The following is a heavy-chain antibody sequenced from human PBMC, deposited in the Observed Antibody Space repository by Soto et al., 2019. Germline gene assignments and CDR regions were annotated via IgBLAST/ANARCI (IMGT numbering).Heavy chain of an antibody. CDR3: ARDPTYYYDSSGHG. D-gene: IGHD3-22*01. CDR2: IIPIFGTA. CDR1: GGTFSSYA. V-gene: IGHV1-69*13. J-gene: IGHJ4*02. Sequence: SVKVSCKASGGTFSSYAISWVRQAPGQGLEWMGGIIPIFGTANYAQKFQGRVTITADESTSTAYMELNSLRSEDTAVYYCARDPTYYYDSSGHGWGQGTLVTVSS.